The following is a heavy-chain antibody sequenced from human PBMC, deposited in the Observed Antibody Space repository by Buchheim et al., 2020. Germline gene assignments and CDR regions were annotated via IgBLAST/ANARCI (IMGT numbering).Heavy chain of an antibody. CDR3: ARVHYFGISNWFDT. V-gene: IGHV4-61*02. D-gene: IGHD3-10*01. CDR1: GGSISSGNYY. Sequence: QVQLQESGPGLVKPSETLSLTCTVSGGSISSGNYYWSWIRQPAGKGLEWIGRIYTSGSTNYNPSLKSRVTISVDRSKNQLSLKLSSVTAADTALYYCARVHYFGISNWFDTWGQGTL. J-gene: IGHJ5*02. CDR2: IYTSGST.